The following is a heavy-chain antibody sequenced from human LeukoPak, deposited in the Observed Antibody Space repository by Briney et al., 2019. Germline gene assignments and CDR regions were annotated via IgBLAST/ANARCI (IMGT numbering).Heavy chain of an antibody. D-gene: IGHD5-24*01. CDR3: ARDHVPRGDGYNYYEY. J-gene: IGHJ4*02. CDR1: GYTFTTYG. Sequence: ASVKVSCKASGYTFTTYGISWARQAPGQGLEWMGWISGYKGNTIYAQKLQGRVTMTTDTSTSTAYMDLRSLRPDDTAVYYCARDHVPRGDGYNYYEYWGQGTLVTVPS. V-gene: IGHV1-18*01. CDR2: ISGYKGNT.